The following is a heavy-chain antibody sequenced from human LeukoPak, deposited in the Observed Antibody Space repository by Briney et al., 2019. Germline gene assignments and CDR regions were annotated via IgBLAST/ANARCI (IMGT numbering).Heavy chain of an antibody. Sequence: GGSLRLSCVGSGLNFNTYDLTWVRQAPGKGLEWVALFGTRHTHIFYADSVEGRFAISRDNSKNTVYLQMNSLRVENAAVYYCAARLPLYGMDVWGQGTTVTVSS. CDR2: FGTRHTHI. CDR3: AARLPLYGMDV. D-gene: IGHD2-21*02. J-gene: IGHJ6*02. V-gene: IGHV3-23*01. CDR1: GLNFNTYD.